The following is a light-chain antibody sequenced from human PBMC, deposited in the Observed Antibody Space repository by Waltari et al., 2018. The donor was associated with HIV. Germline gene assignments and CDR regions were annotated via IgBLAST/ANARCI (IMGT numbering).Light chain of an antibody. CDR1: SSDVGGYNY. J-gene: IGLJ1*01. V-gene: IGLV2-8*01. Sequence: QSALTQPPSASGSPGQSVTISCTGTSSDVGGYNYVSWYQLHPGKAPKLMIYEVSTRPSGVPDRFSGSKSGNTASLTVSGLQSEDEADYFCASYAGSTNVFGTGTKVTVL. CDR2: EVS. CDR3: ASYAGSTNV.